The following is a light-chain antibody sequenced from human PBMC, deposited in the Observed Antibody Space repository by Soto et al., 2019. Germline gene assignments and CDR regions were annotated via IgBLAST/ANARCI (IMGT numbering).Light chain of an antibody. CDR3: SSYTTSSTVV. Sequence: QSALTQPASVSGSPGQSITISCTGTSSDVGGYNYVSWYQQHPGKVPKLMIYDVNIRPSGVSNRFSGSKSGNTASLTISGLQAEDEADYYCSSYTTSSTVVFGGGIKLTVL. J-gene: IGLJ2*01. CDR1: SSDVGGYNY. CDR2: DVN. V-gene: IGLV2-14*03.